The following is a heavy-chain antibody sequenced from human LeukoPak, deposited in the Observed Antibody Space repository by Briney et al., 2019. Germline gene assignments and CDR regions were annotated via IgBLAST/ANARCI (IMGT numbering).Heavy chain of an antibody. CDR2: IHYSGST. J-gene: IGHJ5*02. Sequence: SETLSLACTVSGGSISSSSYYWGWIRQPPGKGLEWIGSIHYSGSTYYNPSLKSRVTISVDTSKNQFSLKLSSVTAADTAVYYCARDAWFGPFDPWGQGTLATVSS. V-gene: IGHV4-39*07. D-gene: IGHD3-10*01. CDR3: ARDAWFGPFDP. CDR1: GGSISSSSYY.